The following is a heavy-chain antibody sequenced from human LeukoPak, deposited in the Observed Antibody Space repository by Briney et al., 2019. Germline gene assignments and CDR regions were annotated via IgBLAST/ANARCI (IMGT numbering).Heavy chain of an antibody. V-gene: IGHV2-5*01. CDR2: IYWNDDK. J-gene: IGHJ4*02. D-gene: IGHD2-15*01. Sequence: SGPTLVDPTQTLTLTCTFSGFSLSTSGVGVGWIRQPPGKALEWLALIYWNDDKRYSPSLKSRLTITKGTSKNQVVLTMTNMDPVDTATYYCAHSLTGCSGGSCYSIFDYWGQGTLVTVSS. CDR1: GFSLSTSGVG. CDR3: AHSLTGCSGGSCYSIFDY.